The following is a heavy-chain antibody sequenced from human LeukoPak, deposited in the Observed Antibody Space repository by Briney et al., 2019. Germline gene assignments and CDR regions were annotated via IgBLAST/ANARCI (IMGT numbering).Heavy chain of an antibody. J-gene: IGHJ4*02. CDR1: GFTFSTYA. V-gene: IGHV3-21*05. CDR3: ARGHYALDY. Sequence: GGSLRLSCAASGFTFSTYAMTWVRQAPGKGLEWVSYITSSSTYTDYADSVKGRFTISRDNAKNSLYLQMNSLRAEDTAVYYCARGHYALDYWGQGTLVTVSS. D-gene: IGHD2-2*01. CDR2: ITSSSTYT.